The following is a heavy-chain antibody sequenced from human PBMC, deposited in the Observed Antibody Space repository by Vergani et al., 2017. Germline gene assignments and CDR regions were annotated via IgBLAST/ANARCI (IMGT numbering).Heavy chain of an antibody. CDR2: IKQDGSEK. V-gene: IGHV3-7*01. D-gene: IGHD3-3*01. Sequence: EVQLVESGGGLVQPGGSLRLSCAASGFTFSSYWMSWVRQAPGKGLEWVANIKQDGSEKYYVDSVKGRFTISRDNAKNSLYLQMNSLRAEDTAVYYCAREINWAYEFWSGHETDAFDIWGQGTMVTVSS. CDR3: AREINWAYEFWSGHETDAFDI. CDR1: GFTFSSYW. J-gene: IGHJ3*02.